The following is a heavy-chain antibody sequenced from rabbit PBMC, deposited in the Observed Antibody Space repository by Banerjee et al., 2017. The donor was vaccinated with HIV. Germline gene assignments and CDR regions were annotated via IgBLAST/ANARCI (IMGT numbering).Heavy chain of an antibody. V-gene: IGHV1S45*01. Sequence: QEQLVEYGGDLVKPEGSLTLTCAASGFSFSSDYHTCWVRQAPGKGLEWIACIAVGSGGSTYYASWVNGRVTISRSTSLNTVTLQMTSLTAADTAAYCGARDTAGYAGYGYGLYNLWGPGTLVTVS. J-gene: IGHJ4*01. CDR2: IAVGSGGST. D-gene: IGHD6-1*01. CDR3: ARDTAGYAGYGYGLYNL. CDR1: GFSFSSDYH.